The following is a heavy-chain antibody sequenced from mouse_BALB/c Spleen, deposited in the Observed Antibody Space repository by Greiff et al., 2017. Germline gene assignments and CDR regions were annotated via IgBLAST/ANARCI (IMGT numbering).Heavy chain of an antibody. CDR1: GFSLTSYG. J-gene: IGHJ3*01. CDR3: ARNGQLGQGFAY. D-gene: IGHD4-1*02. CDR2: IWSGGST. Sequence: VKLVESGPGLVQPSQSLSITCTVSGFSLTSYGVHWVRQSPGKGLEWLGVIWSGGSTDYNAAFISRLSISKDNSKSQVFFKMNSLQANDTAIYYCARNGQLGQGFAYWGQGTLVTVSA. V-gene: IGHV2-2*02.